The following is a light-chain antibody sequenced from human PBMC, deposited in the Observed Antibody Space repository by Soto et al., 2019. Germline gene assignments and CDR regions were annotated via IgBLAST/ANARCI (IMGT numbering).Light chain of an antibody. CDR3: QPYSSAST. J-gene: IGKJ1*01. CDR1: QSINNW. Sequence: DIQMTQSPSTLSASVGDRVTITCRASQSINNWLAWYQQKPGKAPKLLIYRASSLENGVPSRFSGRGSGTEFIFTITSLQPDDFATYYCQPYSSASTFCQGTKVEI. V-gene: IGKV1-5*03. CDR2: RAS.